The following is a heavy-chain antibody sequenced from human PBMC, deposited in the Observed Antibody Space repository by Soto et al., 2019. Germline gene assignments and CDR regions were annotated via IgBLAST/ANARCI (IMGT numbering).Heavy chain of an antibody. J-gene: IGHJ3*02. V-gene: IGHV1-8*01. CDR2: MNPNSGNT. D-gene: IGHD3-10*01. CDR1: GYTFTSYD. Sequence: ASVKVSCKASGYTFTSYDINWVRQATGQGLEWMGWMNPNSGNTGYAQKFQGRVTMTRNTSISTAYMELSSLRSEDTAVYYCARVRDGVFAFDIWGQGTMVTVSS. CDR3: ARVRDGVFAFDI.